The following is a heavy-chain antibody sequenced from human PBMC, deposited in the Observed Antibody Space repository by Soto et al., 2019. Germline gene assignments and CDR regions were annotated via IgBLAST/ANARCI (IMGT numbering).Heavy chain of an antibody. CDR3: VGGQYYFDE. CDR2: ISYDGSNK. V-gene: IGHV3-30*03. D-gene: IGHD3-10*01. CDR1: GFPFTTYG. J-gene: IGHJ4*02. Sequence: QVQLVESGGGVVQPGRSLRLSCAASGFPFTTYGMHWVREGPGKGLEWVAVISYDGSNKYYADSVKGRFTISRDNSKNQLYLQMNSLRHEDKALYYCVGGQYYFDERGQGTLVTVSS.